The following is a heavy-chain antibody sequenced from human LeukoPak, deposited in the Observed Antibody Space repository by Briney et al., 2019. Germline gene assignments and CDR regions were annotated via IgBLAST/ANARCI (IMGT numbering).Heavy chain of an antibody. D-gene: IGHD1-1*01. CDR3: AKSAGAFDI. V-gene: IGHV3-23*01. CDR1: GFIFSYYD. Sequence: PGGSLRLSCVASGFIFSYYDMDWVRQAPGKGLEWVSAISGSGGSTYYADSVKGRFTISRDNSKNTLYLQMNSLRAEDTAVYYCAKSAGAFDIWGQGTMVTVSS. J-gene: IGHJ3*02. CDR2: ISGSGGST.